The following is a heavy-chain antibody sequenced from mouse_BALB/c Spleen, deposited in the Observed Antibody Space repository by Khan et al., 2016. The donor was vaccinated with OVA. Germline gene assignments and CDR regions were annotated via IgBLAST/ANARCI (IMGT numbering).Heavy chain of an antibody. CDR3: SRSGYGSFAY. J-gene: IGHJ3*01. CDR1: GYTFTSYY. D-gene: IGHD2-2*01. CDR2: INPSSGGT. V-gene: IGHV1S81*02. Sequence: QVQLKESGAELVKPGASVRLSCKASGYTFTSYYLYWVKQRPGQGLEWIGDINPSSGGTNFNEKFKSKATLTVDKSSNTAYIQLNSLTSEDSAVYDCSRSGYGSFAYWGQGTMVTVSA.